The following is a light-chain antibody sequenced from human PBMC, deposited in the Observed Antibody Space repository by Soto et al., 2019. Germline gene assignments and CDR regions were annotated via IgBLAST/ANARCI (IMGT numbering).Light chain of an antibody. J-gene: IGKJ4*01. CDR1: QSISSSY. CDR3: QQYGGSLLT. Sequence: ENVLTQSPGTLSLSPGERATLSCRASQSISSSYLAWYQQKPGQTPRLLIYHASNRATGIPDRFSGSGSGTDFTLTISRLEPDDFAVYYSQQYGGSLLTFGGGTKVEIK. V-gene: IGKV3-20*01. CDR2: HAS.